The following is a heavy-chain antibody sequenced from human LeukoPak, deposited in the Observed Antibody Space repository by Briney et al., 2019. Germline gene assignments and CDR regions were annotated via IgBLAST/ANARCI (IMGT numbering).Heavy chain of an antibody. Sequence: GGSLRLSCAASGFTFDDYAMHWVRQAPGKGLEWVSGISWNSGSIGYADSVKGRFTISRDNAKNSLYLQMNSLRAEDTALYYCAKGSYYSLEHWGQGTLVTVSS. CDR1: GFTFDDYA. V-gene: IGHV3-9*01. CDR2: ISWNSGSI. D-gene: IGHD1-26*01. CDR3: AKGSYYSLEH. J-gene: IGHJ4*02.